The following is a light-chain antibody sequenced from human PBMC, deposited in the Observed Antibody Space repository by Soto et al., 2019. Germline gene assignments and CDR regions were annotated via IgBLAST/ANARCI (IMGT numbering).Light chain of an antibody. CDR2: DAS. CDR1: QDISNY. Sequence: DIQMTQSPSSLSASVGDRVTITCQASQDISNYLNWYQQKPGKATKLLIYDASYLETGVPSRFSGSGSGTEFTFTISSLQPEDMATYYCQQYDNLPPLTFGGGTKVEIK. J-gene: IGKJ4*02. CDR3: QQYDNLPPLT. V-gene: IGKV1-33*01.